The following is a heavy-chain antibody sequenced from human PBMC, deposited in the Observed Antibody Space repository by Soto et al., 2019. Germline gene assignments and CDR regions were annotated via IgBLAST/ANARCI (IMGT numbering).Heavy chain of an antibody. Sequence: ASVKVSCKASGGTFSSYAISWVRQAPGQGLEWMGGIIPIFGTANYAQKFQGRVTITADESTSTAYMELSSLRSEDTAVYYCARGNLRYCSGGSCYPRSLVTFDYWGQGTLVTVSS. D-gene: IGHD2-15*01. J-gene: IGHJ4*02. CDR2: IIPIFGTA. CDR1: GGTFSSYA. CDR3: ARGNLRYCSGGSCYPRSLVTFDY. V-gene: IGHV1-69*13.